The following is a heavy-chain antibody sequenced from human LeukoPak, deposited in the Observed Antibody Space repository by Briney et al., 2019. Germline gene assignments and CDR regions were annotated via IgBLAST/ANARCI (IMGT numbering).Heavy chain of an antibody. CDR3: AKDRGGRFDS. D-gene: IGHD3-16*01. V-gene: IGHV4-59*12. CDR2: MYNSGST. Sequence: SETLSLTCIVSGGSISSYYWSWIRQPPGKGLEWIGYMYNSGSTHYNPSLRSRVTMSIDTSKNQFSLKLSSVTAADTAVYYCAKDRGGRFDSWGQGTLVTVSS. J-gene: IGHJ5*01. CDR1: GGSISSYY.